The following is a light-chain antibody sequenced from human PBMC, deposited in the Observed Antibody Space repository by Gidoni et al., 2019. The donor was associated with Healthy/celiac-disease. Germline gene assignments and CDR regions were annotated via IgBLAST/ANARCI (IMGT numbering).Light chain of an antibody. V-gene: IGKV3-20*01. CDR3: QQYGSSPPWT. Sequence: EIVLTQSPGTLSLSPGERATLSCRANQSVSSSYLAWYQQKPGQAPRLLIYGASSRATGIPDRFSGSGSGTDFTLTISRLEPEDFAVYYCQQYGSSPPWTFXQXTKVEIK. J-gene: IGKJ1*01. CDR1: QSVSSSY. CDR2: GAS.